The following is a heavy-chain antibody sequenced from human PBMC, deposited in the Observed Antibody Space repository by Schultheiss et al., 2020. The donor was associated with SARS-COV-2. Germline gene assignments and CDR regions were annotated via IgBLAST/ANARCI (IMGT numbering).Heavy chain of an antibody. V-gene: IGHV1-3*01. CDR3: ARDYYDCSSTSCTNWFDP. Sequence: ASVKVSCKASGYTFTSYAMHWVRQAPGQRLEWMGWINAGNGNTKYSQKFQGRVTITRDTSASTAYMELSSLRSEDKAVYYCARDYYDCSSTSCTNWFDPWGQGTLVTVSS. J-gene: IGHJ5*02. CDR1: GYTFTSYA. CDR2: INAGNGNT. D-gene: IGHD2-2*01.